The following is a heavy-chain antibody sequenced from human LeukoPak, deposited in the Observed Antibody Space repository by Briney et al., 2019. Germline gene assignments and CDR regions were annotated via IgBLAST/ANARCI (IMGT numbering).Heavy chain of an antibody. J-gene: IGHJ4*02. CDR2: IIPIFGTA. CDR3: ARVVDTAMVHYFDY. V-gene: IGHV1-69*06. D-gene: IGHD5-18*01. CDR1: GGTLSSYA. Sequence: SVKVSCKSSGGTLSSYAISWVRQAPGQGLEWMGGIIPIFGTANYAQKFQGRVTNTADKSTSTAYMELSSLRSEDTAVYYCARVVDTAMVHYFDYWGQGTLVTVS.